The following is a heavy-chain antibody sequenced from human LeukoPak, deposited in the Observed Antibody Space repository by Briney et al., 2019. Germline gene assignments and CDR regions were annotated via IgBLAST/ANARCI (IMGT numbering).Heavy chain of an antibody. D-gene: IGHD3-10*01. V-gene: IGHV1-69*04. CDR3: ARDPKLLCFGEALGYYYGMDV. Sequence: GASVTVSCKASVGTFSSYTISWVRQAPGQGLEWMGRIIPILGIANYAQKFQGRVTITADKSTSTAYMELSSLRSEDTAVYYCARDPKLLCFGEALGYYYGMDVWGQGTTVTVSS. CDR1: VGTFSSYT. CDR2: IIPILGIA. J-gene: IGHJ6*02.